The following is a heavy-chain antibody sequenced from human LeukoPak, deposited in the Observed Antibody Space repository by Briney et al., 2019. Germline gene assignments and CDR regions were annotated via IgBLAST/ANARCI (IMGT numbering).Heavy chain of an antibody. CDR3: AREADVLLWFGEPQAFDI. J-gene: IGHJ3*02. Sequence: PPASVKVSCKASGYTFTSYAMHWVRQAPGQRLEWMGWINAGNGNTKYSQKFQGRVTITRDTSASTAYMELSSLRSEDTAVYYCAREADVLLWFGEPQAFDIWGQGTMVTVSS. CDR1: GYTFTSYA. V-gene: IGHV1-3*01. D-gene: IGHD3-10*01. CDR2: INAGNGNT.